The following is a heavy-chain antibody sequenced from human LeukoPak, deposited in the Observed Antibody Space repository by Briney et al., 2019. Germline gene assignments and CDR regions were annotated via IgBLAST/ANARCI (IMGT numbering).Heavy chain of an antibody. CDR2: IYYSGST. Sequence: PSETLSLTCTVSGGSFNNYYWSWVRQPPGKGLEWIGYIYYSGSTNYNPSLKSRVTISVDTSKNQFSLKLNSVTAADTAVYYRARLSSGWTNWYFDLWGRGTLVTVSS. D-gene: IGHD6-19*01. CDR1: GGSFNNYY. V-gene: IGHV4-59*08. J-gene: IGHJ2*01. CDR3: ARLSSGWTNWYFDL.